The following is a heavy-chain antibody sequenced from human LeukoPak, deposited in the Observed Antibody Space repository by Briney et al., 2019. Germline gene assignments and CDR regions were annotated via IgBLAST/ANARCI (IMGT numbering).Heavy chain of an antibody. D-gene: IGHD2-2*01. J-gene: IGHJ5*02. CDR3: ARWVGYCSSTSCPGWCDP. Sequence: ASVKVSCKASGYTFTSYGISWVRQAPGQGLEWMGWISAYNGNTNYAQKLQGRVTMTTDTSTSTAYMELRSLRSDDTAVYYCARWVGYCSSTSCPGWCDPWGQGTLVTVSS. CDR2: ISAYNGNT. CDR1: GYTFTSYG. V-gene: IGHV1-18*04.